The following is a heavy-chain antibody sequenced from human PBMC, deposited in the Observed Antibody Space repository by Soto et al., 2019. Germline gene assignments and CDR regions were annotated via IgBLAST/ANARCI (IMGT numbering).Heavy chain of an antibody. CDR2: ISISTGDT. Sequence: QVQLVQSGAEVKKPGASVTVSCKASGYTFNTYLIAWVRQAPGQGLEWMGWISISTGDTDYAQNLQSRVTLTTHPSSSTAYMELKSLRPDDTALHYCARDGPGRPYGMDVWGQGTPVIVSS. V-gene: IGHV1-18*01. D-gene: IGHD6-6*01. CDR3: ARDGPGRPYGMDV. J-gene: IGHJ6*02. CDR1: GYTFNTYL.